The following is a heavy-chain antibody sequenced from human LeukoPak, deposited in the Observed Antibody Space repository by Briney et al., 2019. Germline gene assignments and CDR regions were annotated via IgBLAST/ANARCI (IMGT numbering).Heavy chain of an antibody. J-gene: IGHJ6*03. CDR2: IYTSWST. CDR1: AGSISSYY. Sequence: PSDTLSLTCTVAAGSISSYYWSWIRQPPGNRLYWIGRIYTSWSTNYNPSLKSRVTISVDTSKNQFSLKLSSVTAADTAVYYCARSRYSSGWSNYYYYYYMDVWGKGTTVTVSS. CDR3: ARSRYSSGWSNYYYYYYMDV. V-gene: IGHV4-4*07. D-gene: IGHD6-19*01.